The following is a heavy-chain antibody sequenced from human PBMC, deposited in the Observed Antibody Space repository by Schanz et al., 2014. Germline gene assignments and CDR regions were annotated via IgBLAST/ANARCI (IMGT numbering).Heavy chain of an antibody. Sequence: VQLLESGGALVQPGGSLRLSCSASGFTFSDYYMSWIRQAPGKGLEWIGEINHSANTTYNPSLKSRVTISVDSSKNQFSLMLNSVTAADTAVYYCARRHHFRSGPYYYYYMDVWGKGTTVTVSS. CDR1: GFTFSDYY. CDR3: ARRHHFRSGPYYYYYMDV. J-gene: IGHJ6*03. D-gene: IGHD3-3*02. V-gene: IGHV4-34*01. CDR2: INHSANT.